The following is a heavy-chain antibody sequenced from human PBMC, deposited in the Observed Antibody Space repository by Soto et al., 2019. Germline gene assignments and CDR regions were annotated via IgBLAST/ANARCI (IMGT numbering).Heavy chain of an antibody. D-gene: IGHD1-1*01. CDR2: INPNSGGT. CDR3: AREPATAKPEGVDF. V-gene: IGHV1-2*02. CDR1: GYTFSDYY. J-gene: IGHJ4*02. Sequence: ASVKASCKASGYTFSDYYIHWVRQAPGQGLEWMGWINPNSGGTKYAAKLQGGVTTTRDTSITTAYMELSRLRSGDTAVYYCAREPATAKPEGVDFWGQGTLVTVSS.